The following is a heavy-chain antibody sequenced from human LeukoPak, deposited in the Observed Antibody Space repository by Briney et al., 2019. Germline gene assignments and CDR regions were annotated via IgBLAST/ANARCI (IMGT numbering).Heavy chain of an antibody. CDR2: IIPIFGTA. V-gene: IGHV1-69*13. D-gene: IGHD4-17*01. CDR1: GYTFTGYY. Sequence: GASVKVSCKASGYTFTGYYMHWVRQAPGQGLEWMGGIIPIFGTANYAQKFQGRVTITADESTSTAYMELSSLRSEDTAVYYCARDTPRHYGDYANWFDPWGQGTLVTVSS. J-gene: IGHJ5*02. CDR3: ARDTPRHYGDYANWFDP.